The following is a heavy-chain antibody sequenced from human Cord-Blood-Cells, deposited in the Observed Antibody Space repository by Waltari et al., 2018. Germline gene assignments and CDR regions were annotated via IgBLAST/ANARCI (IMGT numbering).Heavy chain of an antibody. D-gene: IGHD3-10*01. J-gene: IGHJ4*02. CDR2: IGYDGSNK. Sequence: QVQLVESGGGVVQPGRSLRLSCAASGFTFSSYGLPWARQAPGKGLEWVAVIGYDGSNKYYANSVKGRFTISRDNSKNTLYLQMNSLRAEDTAVYYCARDWVGSFDYWGQGTLVTVSS. CDR3: ARDWVGSFDY. V-gene: IGHV3-33*01. CDR1: GFTFSSYG.